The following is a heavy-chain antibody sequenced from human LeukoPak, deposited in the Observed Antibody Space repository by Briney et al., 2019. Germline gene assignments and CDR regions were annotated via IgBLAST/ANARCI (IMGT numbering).Heavy chain of an antibody. Sequence: SETLSLTCTVSGGSISSSSYYWGWVRQPPGKGLEWIGYIYYSGSTYYNPSLKSRVTISIDTSKNQFSLKLSSVTAADTAMYYCARDLYYYDASGRHDAFDIWGQGTVVTVSS. J-gene: IGHJ3*02. D-gene: IGHD3-22*01. CDR3: ARDLYYYDASGRHDAFDI. CDR1: GGSISSSSYY. CDR2: IYYSGST. V-gene: IGHV4-30-4*08.